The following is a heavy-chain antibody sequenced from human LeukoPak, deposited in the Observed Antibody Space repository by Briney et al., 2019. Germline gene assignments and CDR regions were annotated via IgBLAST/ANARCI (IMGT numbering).Heavy chain of an antibody. J-gene: IGHJ4*02. Sequence: PSETLSLTCTVSGGSISSYYWSWIRQPPGKGLEWIRYIYYSGSTNYNPSLKSRVTISVDTSKNQFSLKLSSVTAADTAVYYCARRGYDILTGYYLDYFDYWGQGTLVTVSS. CDR2: IYYSGST. V-gene: IGHV4-59*08. CDR3: ARRGYDILTGYYLDYFDY. D-gene: IGHD3-9*01. CDR1: GGSISSYY.